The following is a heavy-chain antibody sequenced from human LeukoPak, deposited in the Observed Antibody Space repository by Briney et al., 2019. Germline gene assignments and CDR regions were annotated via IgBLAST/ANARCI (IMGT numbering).Heavy chain of an antibody. CDR3: AKGPFPTIVLMMYGYFDY. D-gene: IGHD2-8*01. CDR1: GFTFSSYA. CDR2: ISATGDYT. V-gene: IGHV3-23*01. Sequence: GGSLRLSCEASGFTFSSYAMSWVRQAPGQGLEWVSSISATGDYTYYADSVKGRFTISRDRSKNTLFLQMNSLRAEDTAIYYCAKGPFPTIVLMMYGYFDYWGQGTPVTVSS. J-gene: IGHJ4*02.